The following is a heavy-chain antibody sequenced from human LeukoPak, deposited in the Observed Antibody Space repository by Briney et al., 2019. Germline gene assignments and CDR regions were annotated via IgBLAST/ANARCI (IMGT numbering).Heavy chain of an antibody. J-gene: IGHJ5*02. CDR3: ARGAVVVPAALNLFDP. V-gene: IGHV4-34*01. Sequence: SETLSLTCAVYGGTFSGYYWSWVRQPPGKGLEWIGEINHSGSTNYNPSLKSRVTISVDTSKNQFSLKLRSVTAADTAVDYCARGAVVVPAALNLFDPWGQGTLVTVSS. CDR1: GGTFSGYY. CDR2: INHSGST. D-gene: IGHD2-2*01.